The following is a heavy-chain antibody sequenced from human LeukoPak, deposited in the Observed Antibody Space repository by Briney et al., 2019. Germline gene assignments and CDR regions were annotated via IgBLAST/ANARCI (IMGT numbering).Heavy chain of an antibody. CDR1: GFTFSSYA. CDR3: AREGPGLLWFGEFPGGMDV. V-gene: IGHV3-30*04. Sequence: GGSLRLSCAACGFTFSSYAMHWVRQAPGKGLEWVAVISYDGRNKYYADSVKGRFTISRDNSKNTLYLQMNSLRAEDTAVYYCAREGPGLLWFGEFPGGMDVWGQGTTVTVSS. J-gene: IGHJ6*02. CDR2: ISYDGRNK. D-gene: IGHD3-10*01.